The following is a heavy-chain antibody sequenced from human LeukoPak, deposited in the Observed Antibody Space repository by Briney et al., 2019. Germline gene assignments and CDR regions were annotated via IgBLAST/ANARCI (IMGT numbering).Heavy chain of an antibody. CDR3: VRDLAAAGTEWFDP. J-gene: IGHJ5*02. D-gene: IGHD6-13*01. V-gene: IGHV3-21*01. CDR1: GFTFSSYS. Sequence: KSGGSLRLSCAASGFTFSSYSMNWVRQAPGKGLEWVSSISSSSSYIYYADSVKGRFTISRDNAKNSLYLQMNSLRAEDTAVYYCVRDLAAAGTEWFDPWGQGTLVTVSS. CDR2: ISSSSSYI.